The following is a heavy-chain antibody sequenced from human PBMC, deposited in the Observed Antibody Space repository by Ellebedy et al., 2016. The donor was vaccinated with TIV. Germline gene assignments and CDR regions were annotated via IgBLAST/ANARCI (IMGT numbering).Heavy chain of an antibody. Sequence: GESLKISXAASGFTFSSYSMNWVRQAPGKGLEWVSYISSSSSTIYYADSVKGRFTISRDNAKNSLYLQMNGLRDEDTAVYYCARDRGAAADPFFDYWGQGTLVTVSS. V-gene: IGHV3-48*02. J-gene: IGHJ4*02. D-gene: IGHD6-13*01. CDR2: ISSSSSTI. CDR1: GFTFSSYS. CDR3: ARDRGAAADPFFDY.